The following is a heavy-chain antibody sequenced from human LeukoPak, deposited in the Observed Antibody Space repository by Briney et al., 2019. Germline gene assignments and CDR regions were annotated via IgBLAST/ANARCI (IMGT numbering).Heavy chain of an antibody. V-gene: IGHV1-46*01. Sequence: ASVKVSCKASGYTFTSYYMHWVRQAPGQGLEWMGLINPSGGTTRYAQKFQGRVTMTRDLSTSTDYMELSSLRSDDTAVYFRARNNSVGDYAWWFDPWGQGTLVTVSS. CDR2: INPSGGTT. CDR3: ARNNSVGDYAWWFDP. CDR1: GYTFTSYY. J-gene: IGHJ5*02. D-gene: IGHD1-26*01.